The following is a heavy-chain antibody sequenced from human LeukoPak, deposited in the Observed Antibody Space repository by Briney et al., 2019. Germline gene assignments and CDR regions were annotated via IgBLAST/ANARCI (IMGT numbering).Heavy chain of an antibody. V-gene: IGHV4-59*01. CDR3: AGIDYGDYVQH. Sequence: SETLSLTCTVSRGSISSYYWSWIRQPPGKGLEGIGYIYYSGSTNYNPSLKSRVTISVDTSKNQFSLKLRSVTAADTAVYYCAGIDYGDYVQHWGQGTLVTVSS. J-gene: IGHJ1*01. CDR2: IYYSGST. CDR1: RGSISSYY. D-gene: IGHD4-17*01.